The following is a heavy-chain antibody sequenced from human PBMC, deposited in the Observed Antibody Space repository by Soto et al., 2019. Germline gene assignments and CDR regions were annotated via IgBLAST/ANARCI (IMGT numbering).Heavy chain of an antibody. J-gene: IGHJ4*02. Sequence: PGGSLRLSCAASGFTFSSYAMSWVRQAPGKGLEWVSAISGSGGSTYYADSVKGRFTISRDNSKNTLYLQMNSLRAEDTAVYYGAKDNVVVVAATFDYWGQGPLVTVSS. CDR3: AKDNVVVVAATFDY. D-gene: IGHD2-15*01. CDR2: ISGSGGST. CDR1: GFTFSSYA. V-gene: IGHV3-23*01.